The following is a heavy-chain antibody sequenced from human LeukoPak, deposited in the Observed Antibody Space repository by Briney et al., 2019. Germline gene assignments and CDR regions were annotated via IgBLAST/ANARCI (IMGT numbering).Heavy chain of an antibody. CDR1: GYTFTSYD. CDR2: MNPNSGNT. Sequence: ASVKVSCKASGYTFTSYDINWVRQATGQGLEWMGWMNPNSGNTGYAQKFQGRVTITRNTSISTAYMELSSLRSEDTAVYYCARGFSDFWSGYSDQNWFDPWGQGTLVTVSS. CDR3: ARGFSDFWSGYSDQNWFDP. V-gene: IGHV1-8*03. J-gene: IGHJ5*02. D-gene: IGHD3-3*01.